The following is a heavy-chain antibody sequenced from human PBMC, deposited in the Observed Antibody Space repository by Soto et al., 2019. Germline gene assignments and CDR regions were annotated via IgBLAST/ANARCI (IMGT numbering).Heavy chain of an antibody. D-gene: IGHD3-10*01. CDR3: ARDRMGYSGSGRCVGLCHYYHGMDV. Sequence: QVQLQESGPGLVKPSETLSLTCTVSGGSISSYYWTWIRQSPGKGLEWIGYIYYSGSTNYNPSLKSRVTISVDTSQNQFSLKLSSVTAADTAVYYCARDRMGYSGSGRCVGLCHYYHGMDVWGQGTTVTVSS. CDR1: GGSISSYY. J-gene: IGHJ6*02. V-gene: IGHV4-59*01. CDR2: IYYSGST.